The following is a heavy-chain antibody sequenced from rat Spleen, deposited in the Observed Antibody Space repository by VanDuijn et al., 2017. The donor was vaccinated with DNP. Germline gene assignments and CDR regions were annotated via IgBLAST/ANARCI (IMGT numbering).Heavy chain of an antibody. V-gene: IGHV5-25*01. J-gene: IGHJ1*01. D-gene: IGHD5-1*01. Sequence: EVQLVESGGDLVQPGRSLKLSCAASGFTLSHYNMTWVRQAPQKGLEWVATISPSGGYTYYRDSVKGRFTISRDNAKSTLYLQMNSLRSEDTATYYCARGSGTYYWYFDFWGPGTMVTVSS. CDR3: ARGSGTYYWYFDF. CDR2: ISPSGGYT. CDR1: GFTLSHYN.